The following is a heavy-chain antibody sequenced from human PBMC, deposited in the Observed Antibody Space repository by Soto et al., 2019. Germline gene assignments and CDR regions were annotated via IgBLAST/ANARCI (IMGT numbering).Heavy chain of an antibody. CDR3: ARDPISTYYYDSSGYYYYYGMDV. J-gene: IGHJ6*02. Sequence: GGSLRLSCAASGFTFSSYAMHWVRQAPGKGLEWVAVISYDGSNKYYADSVKGRFTISRDNSKNTLYLQMNSLRAEDTAVYYCARDPISTYYYDSSGYYYYYGMDVWGQGTTVTVSS. CDR2: ISYDGSNK. V-gene: IGHV3-30*04. D-gene: IGHD3-22*01. CDR1: GFTFSSYA.